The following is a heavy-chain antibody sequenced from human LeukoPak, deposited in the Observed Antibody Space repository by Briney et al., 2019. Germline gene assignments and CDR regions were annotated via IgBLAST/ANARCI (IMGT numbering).Heavy chain of an antibody. Sequence: SETLSLTCTVSGGSISSSAYHWGWIRQPPGKGLEWVGSIHYSGSTYYNLSLKSRVTISADTSKNQFSLKLSSVTAADTAVYYCAREYIRSAQTYYYGSGSYYNVFRGNDNWFDPWGQGTLVTVSS. CDR1: GGSISSSAYH. J-gene: IGHJ5*02. V-gene: IGHV4-39*02. CDR2: IHYSGST. CDR3: AREYIRSAQTYYYGSGSYYNVFRGNDNWFDP. D-gene: IGHD3-10*01.